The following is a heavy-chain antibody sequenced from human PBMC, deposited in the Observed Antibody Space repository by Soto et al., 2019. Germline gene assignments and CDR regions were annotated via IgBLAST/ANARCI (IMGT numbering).Heavy chain of an antibody. CDR1: GDSFSGYF. D-gene: IGHD4-17*01. Sequence: PSATLSLTCAVSGDSFSGYFCNWLRQPPGKGLEWIGEISQVGRARYNPSLETRITISVDTSKTQFSLNLTSVTDADTAVYYCARGYGYFRQWGQGALVTVSS. V-gene: IGHV4-34*01. CDR3: ARGYGYFRQ. J-gene: IGHJ4*02. CDR2: ISQVGRA.